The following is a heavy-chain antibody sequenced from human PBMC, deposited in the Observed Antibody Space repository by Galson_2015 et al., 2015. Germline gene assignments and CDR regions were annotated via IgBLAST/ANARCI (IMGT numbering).Heavy chain of an antibody. CDR2: IIPILGIA. CDR3: ARVEGDGYNGKGFDP. D-gene: IGHD5-24*01. V-gene: IGHV1-69*02. Sequence: SVKVSCKASGGTFSSYTISWVRQAPGQGLEWMGRIIPILGIANYAQKFQGRVTITADKSTSTAYMELSSLRSEDTAVYYCARVEGDGYNGKGFDPWGQGTPVTVSS. J-gene: IGHJ5*02. CDR1: GGTFSSYT.